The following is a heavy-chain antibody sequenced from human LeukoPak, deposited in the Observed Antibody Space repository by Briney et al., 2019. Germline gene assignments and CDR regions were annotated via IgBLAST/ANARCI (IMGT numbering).Heavy chain of an antibody. J-gene: IGHJ6*02. D-gene: IGHD3-10*01. CDR3: ARESGGSTRRYDFGMDV. CDR1: GGSISSGGYY. V-gene: IGHV4-31*03. Sequence: SQTLSLTCTVSGGSISSGGYYWSWIRQHPGKGLEWLAYIYYSGSTYYNPSLKSRVTISVDTSKNQFSLKLSSVTAADTAVYYCARESGGSTRRYDFGMDVWGQGTTVTVFS. CDR2: IYYSGST.